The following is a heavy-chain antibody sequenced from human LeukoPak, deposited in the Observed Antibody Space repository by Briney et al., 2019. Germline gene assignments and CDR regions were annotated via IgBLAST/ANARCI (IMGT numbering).Heavy chain of an antibody. J-gene: IGHJ4*02. V-gene: IGHV3-66*01. CDR3: ARESIVATNTFYFDY. CDR1: GITVSSNY. D-gene: IGHD5-12*01. Sequence: GGSLRLSCAASGITVSSNYMSWVRQAPGKGLEWVSVIYSGGSTYYADSVKGRFTISRDYSKNTLYLQMNSLRAEDTAVYYCARESIVATNTFYFDYWGQGTLVTVSS. CDR2: IYSGGST.